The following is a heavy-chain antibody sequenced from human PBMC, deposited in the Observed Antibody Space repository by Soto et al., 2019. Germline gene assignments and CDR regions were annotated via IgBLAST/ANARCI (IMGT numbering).Heavy chain of an antibody. Sequence: PGESLKISCKGSEYSFISYWIAWVRQMPGKGLEWMGIIYPTDSRTIYSPSFQGQVTISADKSINTAYLQWSSLKASDTAMYYCERQDGSALYYFVYWGQGALVTVSS. CDR1: EYSFISYW. CDR3: ERQDGSALYYFVY. V-gene: IGHV5-51*01. D-gene: IGHD2-15*01. J-gene: IGHJ4*02. CDR2: IYPTDSRT.